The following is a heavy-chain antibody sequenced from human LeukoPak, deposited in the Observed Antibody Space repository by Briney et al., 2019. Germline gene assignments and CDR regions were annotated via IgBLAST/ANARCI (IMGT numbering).Heavy chain of an antibody. Sequence: GGSLRLSCAASGFTFSSYEMNWVRQAPGKGLEWLSYMSSSGSTINYADSVKGRFTISRDNAKNSLYLQMKSLRAEDTAVYYCARDGGVSRNYYGNAVGSWFDSWGQGTLVTVSS. CDR1: GFTFSSYE. CDR2: MSSSGSTI. V-gene: IGHV3-48*03. CDR3: ARDGGVSRNYYGNAVGSWFDS. D-gene: IGHD1-26*01. J-gene: IGHJ5*01.